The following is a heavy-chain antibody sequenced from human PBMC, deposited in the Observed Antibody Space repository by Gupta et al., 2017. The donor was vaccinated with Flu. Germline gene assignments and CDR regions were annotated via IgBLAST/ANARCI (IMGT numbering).Heavy chain of an antibody. Sequence: QVQLEQSGAEVKKPGASVKVSRKASGNSFTDYYVHWVRQAPGQGLEWMGRNDPNNGGTNYAQKFQSRVTMTRDTSISTIYMEVDGLRSDDTAVYYCTRAPQWVETYYFDYWGQGTLVTVSS. CDR1: GNSFTDYY. J-gene: IGHJ4*02. V-gene: IGHV1-2*06. D-gene: IGHD6-19*01. CDR2: NDPNNGGT. CDR3: TRAPQWVETYYFDY.